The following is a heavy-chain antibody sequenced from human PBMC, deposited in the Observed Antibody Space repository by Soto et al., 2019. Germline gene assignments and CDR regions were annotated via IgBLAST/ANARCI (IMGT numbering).Heavy chain of an antibody. CDR1: GGPISSYY. D-gene: IGHD5-12*01. J-gene: IGHJ4*02. CDR2: IYYSGST. V-gene: IGHV4-59*01. CDR3: ARGTPVDGYNFAY. Sequence: PSETLSLTCTVSGGPISSYYWSWIRQPPGKGLEWIGYIYYSGSTNYNPSLKSRVTISVDTSKNQFSLKLSSVTAADTAVYYCARGTPVDGYNFAYWGQGTLVTVSS.